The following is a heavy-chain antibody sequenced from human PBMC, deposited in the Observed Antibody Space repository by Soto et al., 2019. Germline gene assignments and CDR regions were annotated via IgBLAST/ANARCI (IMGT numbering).Heavy chain of an antibody. D-gene: IGHD3-22*01. V-gene: IGHV4-34*01. Sequence: LSLACAVYGGSFRGYYWSWIRQPPGKGLEWIGEINHSGSTNYNPSLKSRVTISVDTSKNQFSLKLSSVTAADTAVYYCARDPTYYYDSSGYSPGDYWGQGTLVTVSS. CDR1: GGSFRGYY. CDR2: INHSGST. CDR3: ARDPTYYYDSSGYSPGDY. J-gene: IGHJ4*02.